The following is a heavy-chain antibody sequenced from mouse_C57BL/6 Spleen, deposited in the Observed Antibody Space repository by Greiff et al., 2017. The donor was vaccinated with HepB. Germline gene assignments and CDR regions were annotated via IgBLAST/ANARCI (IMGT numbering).Heavy chain of an antibody. J-gene: IGHJ3*01. Sequence: VQLKQSGPELVKPGASVKISCKASGYSFTDYNMNWVKQSNGKSLEWIGVINPNYGTTSYNQKFKSKATLTVDQSSSTAYMQLNSLTSEDSAVYYCARPYYYGSSWGFAYWGQGTLVTVSA. V-gene: IGHV1-39*01. CDR1: GYSFTDYN. D-gene: IGHD1-1*01. CDR3: ARPYYYGSSWGFAY. CDR2: INPNYGTT.